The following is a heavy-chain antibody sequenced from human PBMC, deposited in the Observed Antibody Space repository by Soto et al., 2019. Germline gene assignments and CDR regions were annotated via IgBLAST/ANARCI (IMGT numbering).Heavy chain of an antibody. J-gene: IGHJ4*02. V-gene: IGHV1-46*01. Sequence: ASVKVSCKSSGYTFTSYYMHWVRQAPGQGLEWMGIINPSGGSTSYAQKFQGRVTMTRDTSTSTVYMELNSLRAEDTAVYYCARAISSSVGYAPDEGFDYWGQGTLVTVSS. CDR1: GYTFTSYY. CDR2: INPSGGST. CDR3: ARAISSSVGYAPDEGFDY. D-gene: IGHD2-8*02.